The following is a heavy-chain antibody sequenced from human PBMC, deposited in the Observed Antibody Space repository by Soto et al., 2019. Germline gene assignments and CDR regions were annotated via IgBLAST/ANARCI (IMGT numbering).Heavy chain of an antibody. CDR3: TTLPLGYCSWTSCYSYFDY. V-gene: IGHV3-15*07. CDR2: IQSKIDGGAT. J-gene: IGHJ4*02. D-gene: IGHD2-2*01. CDR1: GFTFSNAW. Sequence: EVQLVESGGGLVKPGGSLRLSCAASGFTFSNAWMNWVRQAPGKGLEWVGRIQSKIDGGATDYAAPVQGRFTISRDDSTNTLYLQMNSLKTEDTAVYYCTTLPLGYCSWTSCYSYFDYWGQGILVTVSS.